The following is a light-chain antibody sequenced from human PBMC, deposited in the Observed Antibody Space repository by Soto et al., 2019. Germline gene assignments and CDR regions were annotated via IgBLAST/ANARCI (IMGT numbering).Light chain of an antibody. Sequence: DIVLTQSPGTLSLSPGERATLSCRASHSVSSNHLAWYQQKPGQAPRLLIYDASNRATGIPARFSGSGSGTDFTLTISSLEPEDFAVYYCQQRSNWPRTFGQGTKVDI. J-gene: IGKJ1*01. V-gene: IGKV3-11*01. CDR1: HSVSSN. CDR3: QQRSNWPRT. CDR2: DAS.